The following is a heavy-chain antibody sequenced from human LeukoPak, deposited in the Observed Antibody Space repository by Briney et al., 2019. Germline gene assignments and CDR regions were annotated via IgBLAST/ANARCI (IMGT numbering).Heavy chain of an antibody. CDR2: ISGSSSYI. V-gene: IGHV3-21*01. CDR3: AREVRSTGNFDY. Sequence: GSLRLSCAASGFTFSSYSMNWVRQAPGKGLEWVSSISGSSSYIYYADSVKGRFTISRDNAKNSLYLQMNSLRAEDTAVYYCAREVRSTGNFDYWGQGTLVTVSS. CDR1: GFTFSSYS. J-gene: IGHJ4*02. D-gene: IGHD5/OR15-5a*01.